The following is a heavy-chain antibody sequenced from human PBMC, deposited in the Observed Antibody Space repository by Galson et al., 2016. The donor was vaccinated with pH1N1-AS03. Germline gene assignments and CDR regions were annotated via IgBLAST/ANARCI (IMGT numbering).Heavy chain of an antibody. CDR1: GGSITSYY. V-gene: IGHV4-59*01. Sequence: LSLTCIVSGGSITSYYWSWIRQPPGKGLEWIGYMYYSGITNYNPSLKSRVSISVDTSKNQFSLKLSSVTAADTAVYYCATLSQYSCSGGTCYSEGFDYWGQGTLVTVSS. J-gene: IGHJ4*02. D-gene: IGHD2-15*01. CDR3: ATLSQYSCSGGTCYSEGFDY. CDR2: MYYSGIT.